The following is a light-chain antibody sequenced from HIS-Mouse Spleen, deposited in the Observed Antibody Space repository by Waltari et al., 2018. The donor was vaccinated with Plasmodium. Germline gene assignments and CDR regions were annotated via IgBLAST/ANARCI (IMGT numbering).Light chain of an antibody. Sequence: SSELTQPPSVSVSPGQTARITCSGDALPKKYAYWYQQKSGQAPVLVIYEDRKRPSGIPERFSGSSSGKMATLTISGAQVEDEADYYCYSTDSSGNHRVFGGGTKLTVL. J-gene: IGLJ3*02. CDR3: YSTDSSGNHRV. V-gene: IGLV3-10*01. CDR1: ALPKKY. CDR2: EDR.